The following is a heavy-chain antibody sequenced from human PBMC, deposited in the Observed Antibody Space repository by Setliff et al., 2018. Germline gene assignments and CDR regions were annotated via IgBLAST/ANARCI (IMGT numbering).Heavy chain of an antibody. Sequence: EASVKVSCKASGYTFTSYAMSWVRQAPGQGLEWMGWINTNTGNPTYAQGFTGRFVFSLDTSVSTAYLQISSLKAEDTAVYYCARERGLGYCSSTSCRYYYYGMDVWGQGTTVTVSS. CDR3: ARERGLGYCSSTSCRYYYYGMDV. CDR2: INTNTGNP. CDR1: GYTFTSYA. D-gene: IGHD2-2*01. V-gene: IGHV7-4-1*02. J-gene: IGHJ6*02.